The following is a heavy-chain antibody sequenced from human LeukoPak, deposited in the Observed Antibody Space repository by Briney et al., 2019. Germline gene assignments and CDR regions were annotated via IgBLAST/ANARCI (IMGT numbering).Heavy chain of an antibody. V-gene: IGHV3-48*03. J-gene: IGHJ4*02. CDR1: GFTFSSYE. Sequence: GGSLRLSCAASGFTFSSYEMNWVRQAPGKGLEWVSYISSSGSTIYYADSVKGRFTISRVNAKNSLYLQMNSLRAEDTAVYYCARGGYSYGYTYFDYWGQGTLVTVSS. CDR3: ARGGYSYGYTYFDY. D-gene: IGHD5-18*01. CDR2: ISSSGSTI.